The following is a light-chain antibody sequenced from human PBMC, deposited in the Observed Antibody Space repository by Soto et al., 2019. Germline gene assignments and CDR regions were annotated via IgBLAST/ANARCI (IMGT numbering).Light chain of an antibody. CDR3: SSYTISSTYV. V-gene: IGLV2-14*01. J-gene: IGLJ1*01. CDR1: GSDVGGYNY. CDR2: EVS. Sequence: QSVLTQPASVSGSPGQSITISCTGTGSDVGGYNYVSWYQLHPGKAPKLMIYEVSDRPSGVSNRFSGSKSGNTASLTISGLQAEDEADYYCSSYTISSTYVFGTGTKVTVL.